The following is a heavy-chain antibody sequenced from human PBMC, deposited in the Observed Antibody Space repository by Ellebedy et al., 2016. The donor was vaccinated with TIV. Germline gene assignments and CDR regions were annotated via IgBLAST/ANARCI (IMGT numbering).Heavy chain of an antibody. CDR3: AVGAGCGN. CDR2: ISGSGGNT. V-gene: IGHV3-23*01. Sequence: GESLKISCAASGFTFSNFAMNWVRQAAGKGLEWVSTISGSGGNTYYADSVKGRFTTSRDNSKNTLYLQMNSLSNEDPAVYFCAVGAGCGNWGQGTLVTVSS. D-gene: IGHD3-10*01. CDR1: GFTFSNFA. J-gene: IGHJ4*02.